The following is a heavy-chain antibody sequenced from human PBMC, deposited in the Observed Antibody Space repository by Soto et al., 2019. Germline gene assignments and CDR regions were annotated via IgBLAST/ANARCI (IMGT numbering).Heavy chain of an antibody. CDR1: GGSISSYY. CDR2: IYYSGRT. V-gene: IGHV4-59*08. D-gene: IGHD4-17*01. J-gene: IGHJ4*02. CDR3: ARHPTVTEYYFDY. Sequence: QVHLQESGPGLVKPSETLSLTCTVSGGSISSYYWSWIRQPPGKGLEWIGYIYYSGRTNYNPSLMSRVTISVDTSKNQLSLKLTSVTAADTAVYYCARHPTVTEYYFDYWGQGTLVTVSS.